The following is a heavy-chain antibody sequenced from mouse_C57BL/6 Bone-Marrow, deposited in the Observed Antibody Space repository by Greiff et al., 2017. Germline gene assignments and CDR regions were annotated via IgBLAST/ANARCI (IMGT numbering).Heavy chain of an antibody. J-gene: IGHJ4*01. D-gene: IGHD2-4*01. V-gene: IGHV5-16*01. CDR3: ARESYDYDDAMDY. Sequence: EVQLVESEGGLVQPGSSMKLSCTASGFTFSDYYMAWVRQVPEKGLEWVANINYDGSSTYYLDSLKSRFIISRDNANNILYLQLSSLKSEDTATYYCARESYDYDDAMDYWGQGTSVTVSA. CDR1: GFTFSDYY. CDR2: INYDGSST.